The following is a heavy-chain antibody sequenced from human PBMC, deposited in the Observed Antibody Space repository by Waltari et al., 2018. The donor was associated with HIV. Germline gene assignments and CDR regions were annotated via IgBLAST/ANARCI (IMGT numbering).Heavy chain of an antibody. Sequence: EVQLVESGGGLVQPGGSLRHPCAASGFTFRSYWMHWVRQAPGKGLVWVSRIHSDGSSTSYADFVKGRFTISRDNAKNTLYLEMNSLRAEDTAVYYCARREATVVRGVYYYGMDVWGQGTTVTVSS. J-gene: IGHJ6*02. CDR2: IHSDGSST. V-gene: IGHV3-74*01. CDR3: ARREATVVRGVYYYGMDV. CDR1: GFTFRSYW. D-gene: IGHD3-10*01.